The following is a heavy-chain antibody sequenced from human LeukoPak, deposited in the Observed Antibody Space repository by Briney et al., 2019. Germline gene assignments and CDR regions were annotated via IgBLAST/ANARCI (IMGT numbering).Heavy chain of an antibody. J-gene: IGHJ4*02. CDR1: GFTFDDYG. V-gene: IGHV3-20*04. Sequence: GGSLRLSCAASGFTFDDYGMSWVRQAPGKGLEWVSGLNWNGGSTGYADSVKGRFTISRDNAMNSLYLQMNSLRAEDTAVYYCVRDPLGGHFDYWGQGTLVTVSS. CDR3: VRDPLGGHFDY. CDR2: LNWNGGST.